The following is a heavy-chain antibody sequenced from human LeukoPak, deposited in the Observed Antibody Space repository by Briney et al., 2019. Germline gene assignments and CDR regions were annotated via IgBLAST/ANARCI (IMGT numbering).Heavy chain of an antibody. Sequence: PGGSLRLSCAASGFTFSTYSMNWVRQAPGKGLEWVSYISSSSSYIYYGDSVKGRFTISRDNTKNTVYLQMNNLRAGDTAVYYCTRDHFGNSVGEGFDIWGQGTMVTVSS. CDR3: TRDHFGNSVGEGFDI. CDR1: GFTFSTYS. CDR2: ISSSSSYI. D-gene: IGHD4-23*01. V-gene: IGHV3-21*06. J-gene: IGHJ3*02.